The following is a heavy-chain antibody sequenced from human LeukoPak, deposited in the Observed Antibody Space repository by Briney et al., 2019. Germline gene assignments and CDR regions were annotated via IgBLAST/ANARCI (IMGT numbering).Heavy chain of an antibody. CDR2: ISYDGSNK. CDR3: ARASTEEGWYYFDY. CDR1: GFTFSSYG. V-gene: IGHV3-30*19. Sequence: GGSLRLSCAASGFTFSSYGMHWVRQAPGKGLEWVAVISYDGSNKYYADSVKGRFTISRDNSKNTLYLQMNSLRAEDTAVYYCARASTEEGWYYFDYWGQGTLVTVSS. J-gene: IGHJ4*02. D-gene: IGHD6-19*01.